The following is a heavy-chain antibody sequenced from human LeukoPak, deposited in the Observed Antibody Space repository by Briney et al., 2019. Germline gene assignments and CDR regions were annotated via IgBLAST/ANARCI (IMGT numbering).Heavy chain of an antibody. CDR2: IYYSGST. Sequence: SETLSLTCTVSGGSISSYYWSWIRQPPGKGLESIGYIYYSGSTNYNPSLKSRVTISVDTSKNQFSLKLSSVTAADTAVYYCAREGECSGGSCYPNDAFDIWGQGTMVTVSS. CDR1: GGSISSYY. CDR3: AREGECSGGSCYPNDAFDI. D-gene: IGHD2-15*01. V-gene: IGHV4-59*01. J-gene: IGHJ3*02.